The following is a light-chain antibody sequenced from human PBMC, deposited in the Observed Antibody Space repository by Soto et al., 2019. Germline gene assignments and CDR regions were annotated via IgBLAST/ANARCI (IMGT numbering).Light chain of an antibody. CDR3: SSYTSSGTPYV. CDR2: EVT. CDR1: SSDIGGYKY. Sequence: QSALTQPASVSGSPGQSITISCTGTSSDIGGYKYVSWYQQHPGKAPKLMIYEVTNRPSGVSNRFSGSKSGNTASLTISGLQAEDEADYYCSSYTSSGTPYVFGAGTKVTVL. V-gene: IGLV2-14*01. J-gene: IGLJ1*01.